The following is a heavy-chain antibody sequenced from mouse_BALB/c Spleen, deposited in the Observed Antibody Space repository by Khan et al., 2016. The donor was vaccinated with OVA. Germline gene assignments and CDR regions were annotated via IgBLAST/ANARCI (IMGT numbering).Heavy chain of an antibody. CDR2: INTYTGEP. Sequence: QIQLVQSGPELKKPGETVKISCKTSGYIFTNYGMTWVKQAPGKGLKWMGWINTYTGEPAYADDFKGRFAFSLETSATTATWQINNHKNADTATYFCARTLYGSGYDYAMDYWGQGSSVTVSS. J-gene: IGHJ4*01. CDR3: ARTLYGSGYDYAMDY. D-gene: IGHD1-1*01. CDR1: GYIFTNYG. V-gene: IGHV9-3-1*01.